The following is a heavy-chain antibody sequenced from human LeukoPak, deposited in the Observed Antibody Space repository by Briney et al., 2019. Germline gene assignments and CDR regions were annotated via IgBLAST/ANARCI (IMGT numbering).Heavy chain of an antibody. CDR3: ARPSPAPSGYSSGWQFDY. J-gene: IGHJ4*02. D-gene: IGHD6-19*01. CDR2: IYPGDSDT. CDR1: GYSFTSYW. V-gene: IGHV5-51*01. Sequence: GESLKISCKGSGYSFTSYWIGWVRQMPGKGLEWMGIIYPGDSDTRYSPSFQGQVTISADKSISTAYLQWSSLKASDTAMYYCARPSPAPSGYSSGWQFDYWGQGTLVTVSS.